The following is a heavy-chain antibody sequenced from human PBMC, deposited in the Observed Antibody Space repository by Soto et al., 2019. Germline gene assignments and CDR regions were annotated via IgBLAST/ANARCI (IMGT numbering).Heavy chain of an antibody. CDR3: AKPSQVAALSNWFDP. V-gene: IGHV3-30*18. Sequence: QVQLVESGGGVVQTGRSLRLSCAASGFTFSSYGMHWVRQAPGKGLEWVAVISYDGSNKYYADSVKGRFTISRDNSKNTLYLQMNSLRAEDTAVYYCAKPSQVAALSNWFDPWGQGTLVTVSS. CDR1: GFTFSSYG. J-gene: IGHJ5*02. D-gene: IGHD6-19*01. CDR2: ISYDGSNK.